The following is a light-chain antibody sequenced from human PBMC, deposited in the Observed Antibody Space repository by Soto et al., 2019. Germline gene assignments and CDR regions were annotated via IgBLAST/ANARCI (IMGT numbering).Light chain of an antibody. CDR1: SSDIGRYNF. CDR2: DLT. CDR3: TSDTTLRSYV. Sequence: QSALTQPASVSGSPGQSIAISCTGTSSDIGRYNFVSWYQQHPGKAPKLIIHDLTNRPSGVSSRFSGSKSDNTASLTISGLQAEDEAEYYCTSDTTLRSYVFGTGTKLTVL. V-gene: IGLV2-14*03. J-gene: IGLJ1*01.